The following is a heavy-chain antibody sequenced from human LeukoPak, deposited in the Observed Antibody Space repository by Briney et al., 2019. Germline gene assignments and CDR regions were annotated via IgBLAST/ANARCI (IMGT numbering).Heavy chain of an antibody. V-gene: IGHV1-69*13. CDR3: ARWVGSTSCCGCPKGNDAFDI. CDR2: IIPIFGTA. J-gene: IGHJ3*02. D-gene: IGHD2-2*01. CDR1: GGTFSSYA. Sequence: SVTVSCTASGGTFSSYAISWVRQAPGQGLEWMGGIIPIFGTANYAQKFQGRVTITADESTSTAYMELSSLRSEDTAVYYCARWVGSTSCCGCPKGNDAFDIWGQGTMVTVSS.